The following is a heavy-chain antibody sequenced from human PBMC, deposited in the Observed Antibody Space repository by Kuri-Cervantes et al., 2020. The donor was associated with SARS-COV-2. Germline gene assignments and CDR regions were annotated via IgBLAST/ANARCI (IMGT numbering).Heavy chain of an antibody. J-gene: IGHJ6*03. V-gene: IGHV1-8*03. CDR3: ARDTTVSAMDV. Sequence: ASVKVSCKASGYTFTGYYMHWVRQATGQGLEWMGWMNPNSGNTGYAQKFQGRVTITRNTSISTAYMELSSLRFEDTAVYYWARDTTVSAMDVWGKGTTVTVSS. CDR2: MNPNSGNT. CDR1: GYTFTGYY. D-gene: IGHD4-11*01.